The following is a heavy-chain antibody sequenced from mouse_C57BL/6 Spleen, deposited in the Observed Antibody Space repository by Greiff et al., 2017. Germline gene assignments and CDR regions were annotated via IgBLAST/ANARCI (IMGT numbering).Heavy chain of an antibody. Sequence: ESGPGLVKPSQSLSLTCSVTGYSITSGYYWNWIRQFPGNKLEWMGYISYDGSNNYNPSLKNRISITRDTSKNQFFLKLNSVTTEDTATYYCARGGGKGGYYAMDYWGQGTSVTVSS. CDR2: ISYDGSN. CDR1: GYSITSGYY. J-gene: IGHJ4*01. CDR3: ARGGGKGGYYAMDY. V-gene: IGHV3-6*01. D-gene: IGHD1-1*02.